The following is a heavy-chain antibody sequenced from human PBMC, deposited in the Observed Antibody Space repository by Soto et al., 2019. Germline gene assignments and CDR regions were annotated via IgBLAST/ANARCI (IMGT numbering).Heavy chain of an antibody. D-gene: IGHD3-3*01. V-gene: IGHV4-30-4*01. J-gene: IGHJ5*02. Sequence: PSETLSLTCTVSGGSISSGDYSCSWVRQSPGKGLEWIGHIYNSGITYYNPSLKRRVVISIGTSRNQFSMRLNSLTAADRDVYFCARGVTVFGLVSRFWFDPWGQGTVVTVSS. CDR3: ARGVTVFGLVSRFWFDP. CDR1: GGSISSGDYS. CDR2: IYNSGIT.